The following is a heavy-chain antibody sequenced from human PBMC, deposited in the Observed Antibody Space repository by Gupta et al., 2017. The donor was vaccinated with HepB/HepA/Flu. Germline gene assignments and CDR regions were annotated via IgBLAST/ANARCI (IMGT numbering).Heavy chain of an antibody. D-gene: IGHD4/OR15-4a*01. CDR3: ANGGLLGRETLWSWLDY. Sequence: QVQLVESGGGVVQHGRSLRLSCAASGFMFTAYGMPWVRQAPGKGLEWVAFISHDGGYKYYTSSVRGRFTISRENSKNILYLQMNSLRADDTAVYFCANGGLLGRETLWSWLDYLGQGTRVTVSS. V-gene: IGHV3-30*18. J-gene: IGHJ4*02. CDR2: ISHDGGYK. CDR1: GFMFTAYG.